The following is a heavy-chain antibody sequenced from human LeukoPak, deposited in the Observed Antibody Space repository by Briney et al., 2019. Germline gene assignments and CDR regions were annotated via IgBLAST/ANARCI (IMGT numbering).Heavy chain of an antibody. V-gene: IGHV3-13*01. Sequence: GGSLRLSCAASGFTFSSYDMHWVRQATGKGLEWVSAIGTAGDTYYPGSVKGRFTISRDNAKNSLYLQMNSLRAEDTAVYYCARDTGGSSYNWFDPWGQGTLVTVSS. J-gene: IGHJ5*02. D-gene: IGHD3-10*01. CDR2: IGTAGDT. CDR1: GFTFSSYD. CDR3: ARDTGGSSYNWFDP.